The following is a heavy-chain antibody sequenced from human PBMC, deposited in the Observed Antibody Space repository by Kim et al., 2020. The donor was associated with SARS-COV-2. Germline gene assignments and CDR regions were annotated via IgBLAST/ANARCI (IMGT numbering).Heavy chain of an antibody. V-gene: IGHV3-23*01. CDR2: ISCSGGST. CDR3: ATIGVIITMVLGANLGSFDY. J-gene: IGHJ4*02. CDR1: GFTFSSYA. D-gene: IGHD3-10*01. Sequence: GGSLRLSCAASGFTFSSYAMSWVRQAPGKGLEWVSAISCSGGSTYYADSVKGRFTISRDNSKNTLYLQMNGLRAEDTAVYYCATIGVIITMVLGANLGSFDYWGQGTMVTVSS.